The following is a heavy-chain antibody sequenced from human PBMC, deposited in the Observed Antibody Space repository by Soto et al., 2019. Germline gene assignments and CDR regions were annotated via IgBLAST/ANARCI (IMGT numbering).Heavy chain of an antibody. CDR3: ARLDYGDYGWFDP. Sequence: QVQLVQSGAEVKKPGSSVKVSCKASGGIFNSYTFGWVRQAPGQGLEWMGRIVPIIGLANYTQTFQGRVTLTADKSTPTVYMELSRLRPEDTAVYYCARLDYGDYGWFDPWGQGTLVIVSS. CDR2: IVPIIGLA. V-gene: IGHV1-69*02. J-gene: IGHJ5*02. CDR1: GGIFNSYT. D-gene: IGHD4-17*01.